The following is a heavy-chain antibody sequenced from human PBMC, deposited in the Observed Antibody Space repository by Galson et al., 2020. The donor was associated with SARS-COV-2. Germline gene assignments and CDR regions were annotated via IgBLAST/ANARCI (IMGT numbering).Heavy chain of an antibody. D-gene: IGHD1-7*01. J-gene: IGHJ6*03. CDR1: GGTFSSYA. CDR2: IIPIFGTA. Sequence: SVKVSCKASGGTFSSYAISWVRQAPGQWLEWMGGIIPIFGTANYAQKFQGRVTITADESTSTAYMELSSLRSEDTAVYYCARGDWNSQVDYYYYMDVWGKGTTVTVSS. V-gene: IGHV1-69*13. CDR3: ARGDWNSQVDYYYYMDV.